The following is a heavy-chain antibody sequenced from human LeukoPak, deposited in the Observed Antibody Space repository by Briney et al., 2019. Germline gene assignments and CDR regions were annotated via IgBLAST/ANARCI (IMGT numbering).Heavy chain of an antibody. CDR1: GYTFTGYY. D-gene: IGHD2-2*01. V-gene: IGHV1-2*02. CDR3: ARDRGSTSRTPRRYFDY. CDR2: INPNSGGT. Sequence: ASVKVSCKASGYTFTGYYMHWVRQAPGQGLEWMGWINPNSGGTNYAQKFQGRVTMTRNTSISTAYMELSSLRSDDTAVYYCARDRGSTSRTPRRYFDYWGQGTLVTVSS. J-gene: IGHJ4*02.